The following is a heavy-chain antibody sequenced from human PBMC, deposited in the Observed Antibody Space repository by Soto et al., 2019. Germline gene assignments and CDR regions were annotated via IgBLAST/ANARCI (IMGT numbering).Heavy chain of an antibody. CDR3: ARGYCSSTSCYGRFDYKWFDP. D-gene: IGHD2-2*01. J-gene: IGHJ5*02. CDR2: ISAYNGNT. V-gene: IGHV1-18*01. CDR1: GYTFTSYG. Sequence: ASVKVSCKASGYTFTSYGISWVRQAPGQGLERMGWISAYNGNTNYAQKLQGRVTMTTDTSTSTAYMELRSLRSDDTAVYYCARGYCSSTSCYGRFDYKWFDPPGQAXLVTVSS.